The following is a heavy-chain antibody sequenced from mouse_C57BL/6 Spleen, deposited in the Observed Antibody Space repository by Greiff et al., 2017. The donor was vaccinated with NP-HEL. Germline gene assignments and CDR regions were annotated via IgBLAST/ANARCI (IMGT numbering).Heavy chain of an antibody. Sequence: QVQLQQSGPELVKPGASVKISCKASGYSFTSYYIHWVKQRPGQGLEWIGWIYPGSGNTKYNEKFKGKATLTADTSSSTAYMQLSSQTSEDSAVYYCASERKTWFAYWGQGTLVTVSA. V-gene: IGHV1-66*01. CDR3: ASERKTWFAY. CDR1: GYSFTSYY. CDR2: IYPGSGNT. J-gene: IGHJ3*01.